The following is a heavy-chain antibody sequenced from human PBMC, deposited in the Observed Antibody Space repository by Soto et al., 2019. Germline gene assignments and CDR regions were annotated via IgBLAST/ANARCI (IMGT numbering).Heavy chain of an antibody. Sequence: ASVKVSCKASGYTFTSYDINWVRQATGQGLEWMGWMNPNSGNTGYAQKFQGRVTMTRNTSISTAYMELSSLISEDTAVYYCARAYYDFWSGYYNWFDPWGQGTLVTVSS. D-gene: IGHD3-3*01. CDR3: ARAYYDFWSGYYNWFDP. V-gene: IGHV1-8*01. CDR2: MNPNSGNT. CDR1: GYTFTSYD. J-gene: IGHJ5*02.